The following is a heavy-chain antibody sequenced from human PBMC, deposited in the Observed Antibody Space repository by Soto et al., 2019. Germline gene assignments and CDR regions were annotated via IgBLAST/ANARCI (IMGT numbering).Heavy chain of an antibody. CDR2: ISIRGDGT. Sequence: PVGPMRHSCAVCEFSINHYALNWVSKDPGKGLEWVSLISIRGDGTYYADSVKGRFTISRDNSRYTLYLQMNSLRAEDTAVYYCAKAVQSDYNRLPVDYWGQGTQVTVSS. CDR3: AKAVQSDYNRLPVDY. V-gene: IGHV3-23*01. D-gene: IGHD4-17*01. CDR1: EFSINHYA. J-gene: IGHJ4*02.